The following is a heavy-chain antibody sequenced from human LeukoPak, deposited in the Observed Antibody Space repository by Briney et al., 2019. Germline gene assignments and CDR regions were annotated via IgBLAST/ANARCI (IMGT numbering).Heavy chain of an antibody. CDR1: GGSISSYY. V-gene: IGHV4-59*01. CDR2: IYYSGST. J-gene: IGHJ3*02. Sequence: PSETLSLTCTVSGGSISSYYWSWIRQPSGKGLEWIGYIYYSGSTNYNPSLKSRVTISVDTSKNQFSLKLSSVTAADTAVYYCARAGRPGYSYARDDAFDIWGQGTMVTVSS. D-gene: IGHD5-18*01. CDR3: ARAGRPGYSYARDDAFDI.